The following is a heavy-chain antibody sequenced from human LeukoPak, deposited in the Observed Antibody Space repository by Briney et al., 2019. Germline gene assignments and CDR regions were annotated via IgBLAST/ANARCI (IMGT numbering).Heavy chain of an antibody. CDR1: GYTLTRLS. CDR3: ATDPLGSSSSDY. V-gene: IGHV1-24*01. J-gene: IGHJ4*02. D-gene: IGHD6-6*01. CDR2: FDPEDGET. Sequence: ASVKVSCKVSGYTLTRLSMHWLRQAPGKGLEWMGGFDPEDGETIYAQKFQGRVTMTEYTSRDTAYMELSSLRSEDTAVYYCATDPLGSSSSDYWGQGILVTVSS.